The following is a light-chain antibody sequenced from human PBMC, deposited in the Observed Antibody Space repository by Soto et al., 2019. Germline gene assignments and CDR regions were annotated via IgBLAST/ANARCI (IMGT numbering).Light chain of an antibody. V-gene: IGLV2-8*01. Sequence: QSVLTQPPSASGSPGQSVTLSCTGTSSDIGSYNYVSWYQQHPDKAPKLMSYEVNKRPSGVPDRFSGSKSGNTASLTVSGLHSDDEADDYCTSYAGYNNPVVFGGGTELT. CDR1: SSDIGSYNY. CDR3: TSYAGYNNPVV. CDR2: EVN. J-gene: IGLJ2*01.